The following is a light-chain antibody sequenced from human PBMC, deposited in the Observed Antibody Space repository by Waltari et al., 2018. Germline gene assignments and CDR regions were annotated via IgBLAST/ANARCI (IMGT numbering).Light chain of an antibody. Sequence: SYELTQPPSVSVSPGQTARISCSGDALPRQYGYWYQQKPGPAPILVVYKDNDGPSGIAERFSGSSSGTTVTLTISGVQAEDETDYYCQSTDSSGTSWVFGGGTKLTVL. CDR3: QSTDSSGTSWV. V-gene: IGLV3-25*03. J-gene: IGLJ3*02. CDR1: ALPRQY. CDR2: KDN.